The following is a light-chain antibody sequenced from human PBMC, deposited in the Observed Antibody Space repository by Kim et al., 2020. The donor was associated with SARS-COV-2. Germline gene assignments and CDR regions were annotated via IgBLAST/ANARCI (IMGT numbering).Light chain of an antibody. CDR3: QSYDSSNWV. CDR2: EDN. J-gene: IGLJ3*02. V-gene: IGLV6-57*03. CDR1: SGSIASNY. Sequence: GEKVTNACTRSSGSIASNYVQWYQQRPGSAPTTVIYEDNQRPSGVPDRFSGSIDSSSNSASLTISGLKTEDEADYYCQSYDSSNWVFGGGTQLTVL.